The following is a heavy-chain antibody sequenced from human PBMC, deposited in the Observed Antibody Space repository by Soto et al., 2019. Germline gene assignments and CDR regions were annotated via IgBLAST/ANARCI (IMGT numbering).Heavy chain of an antibody. Sequence: KPSETLSLTCAVYGGSVNGYDCNWIRQPPGKGLEWIGEINHTGVTHYNPSLKSRVTMSVDTSKNQFSLRLSSVTAADTAIYYCATRITVFGLLIPPFDPWGQGTQVTVSS. CDR1: GGSVNGYD. V-gene: IGHV4-34*01. J-gene: IGHJ5*02. CDR3: ATRITVFGLLIPPFDP. D-gene: IGHD3-3*01. CDR2: INHTGVT.